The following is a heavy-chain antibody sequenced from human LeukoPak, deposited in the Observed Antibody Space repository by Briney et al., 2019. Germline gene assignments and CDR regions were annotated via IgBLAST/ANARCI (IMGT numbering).Heavy chain of an antibody. V-gene: IGHV4-59*08. CDR2: LYDSGST. D-gene: IGHD6-13*01. CDR1: GASISSYY. Sequence: SETLSLTCTVSGASISSYYWMWLRQPPGKGVEGLGFLYDSGSTNYHPSLKSRVTISVDTSKNQFSLNLSAVTAADTAVYYCAKHGGSRAFDYWGQGTLVTVSS. J-gene: IGHJ4*02. CDR3: AKHGGSRAFDY.